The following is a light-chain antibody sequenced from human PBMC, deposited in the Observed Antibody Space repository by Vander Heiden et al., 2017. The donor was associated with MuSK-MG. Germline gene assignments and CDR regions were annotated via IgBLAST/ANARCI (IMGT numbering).Light chain of an antibody. CDR3: RPNGRSPKT. CDR1: QSVSSSY. J-gene: IGKJ1*01. V-gene: IGKV3-20*01. Sequence: EIVLTQSPGTLSLSTGARATLSCRASQSVSSSYFALYQQRPGQAPRLLIFVASSRATGIPYRVSGRGFRTNFYPKISRLGPEDFAGYYCRPNGRSPKTFGRGTKVEIK. CDR2: VAS.